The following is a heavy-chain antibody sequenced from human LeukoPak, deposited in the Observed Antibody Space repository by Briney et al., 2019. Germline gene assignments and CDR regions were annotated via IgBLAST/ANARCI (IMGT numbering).Heavy chain of an antibody. CDR1: GFTFSGSA. CDR3: TRPISIAAAEKNDY. D-gene: IGHD6-13*01. J-gene: IGHJ4*02. CDR2: IRSKANSYAT. V-gene: IGHV3-73*01. Sequence: GSLRHSCAASGFTFSGSAMHWVRQASGKGLEWVGRIRSKANSYATAYAASVKGGFTISRDDSKNTAYLQMNSLKTEDTAVYYCTRPISIAAAEKNDYWGQGTLVTVSS.